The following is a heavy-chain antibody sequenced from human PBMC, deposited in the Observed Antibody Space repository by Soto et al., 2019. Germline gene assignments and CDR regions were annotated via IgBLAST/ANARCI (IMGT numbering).Heavy chain of an antibody. CDR1: GGSFSGYY. CDR3: ARFGHCSSTSCYPYYYYGTDV. D-gene: IGHD2-2*01. CDR2: INHSGST. Sequence: SETLSLTCAVYGGSFSGYYWSWIRQPPGKGLEWIGEINHSGSTNYNPSLKSRVTISVDTSKNQFSLKLSSVTAADTAVYYCARFGHCSSTSCYPYYYYGTDVWGQGTTVTVSS. V-gene: IGHV4-34*01. J-gene: IGHJ6*02.